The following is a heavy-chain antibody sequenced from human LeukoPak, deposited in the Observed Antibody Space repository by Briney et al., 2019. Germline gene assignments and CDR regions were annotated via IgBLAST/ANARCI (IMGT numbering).Heavy chain of an antibody. J-gene: IGHJ4*02. Sequence: GGSLRLSCAASGFTFSSYGMHWVRQAPGKGLEWVAVISYDGSNKYYADSVKGRFTISRDNSKNTLYLQMNSLRAEGTAVYYCAKESYGDLYFDYWGQGTLVTVSS. D-gene: IGHD4-17*01. CDR1: GFTFSSYG. V-gene: IGHV3-30*18. CDR3: AKESYGDLYFDY. CDR2: ISYDGSNK.